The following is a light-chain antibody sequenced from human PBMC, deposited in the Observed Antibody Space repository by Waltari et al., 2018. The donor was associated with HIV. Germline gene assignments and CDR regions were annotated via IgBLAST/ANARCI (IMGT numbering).Light chain of an antibody. CDR1: QSLLRTNGYNS. CDR2: LGS. CDR3: QQYLYSPRT. Sequence: DIVMTQSPLSLPVTPGEPASISCRSSQSLLRTNGYNSLDWYLQKPGQSPQLLIYLGSKRASGVPDRFSGSGSGTDFTLTISSLQAEDVAVYYCQQYLYSPRTFGQGTKLEIK. V-gene: IGKV2-28*01. J-gene: IGKJ2*01.